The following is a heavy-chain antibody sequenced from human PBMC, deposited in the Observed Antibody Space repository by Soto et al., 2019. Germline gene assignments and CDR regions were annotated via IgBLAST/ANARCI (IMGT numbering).Heavy chain of an antibody. CDR1: GFTFSSYG. D-gene: IGHD3-3*02. CDR3: ARDMYHFWSGYSGMDV. Sequence: GGSLRLSCAASGFTFSSYGMHWGRQAQGKGLEWVGVIWYDGSNKYYADSVKGRFTISRDNSTNTLYLHMNSLSAEDTAVYYCARDMYHFWSGYSGMDVWGQGTTVTVSS. J-gene: IGHJ6*02. V-gene: IGHV3-33*01. CDR2: IWYDGSNK.